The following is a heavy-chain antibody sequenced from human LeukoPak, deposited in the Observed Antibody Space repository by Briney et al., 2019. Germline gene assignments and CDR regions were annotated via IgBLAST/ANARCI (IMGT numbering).Heavy chain of an antibody. J-gene: IGHJ3*01. CDR2: TWSDGVAK. V-gene: IGHV3-33*03. Sequence: PGGSLRLSCATSGLSVSTSVIHWVRQIPGRGLQWEAGTWSDGVAKYYEASVKGRFTISIDRSKNTVFLQMNNLRAEDTALYHCTKETNAFDAWGQGTLVTVSS. CDR1: GLSVSTSV. D-gene: IGHD1-7*01. CDR3: TKETNAFDA.